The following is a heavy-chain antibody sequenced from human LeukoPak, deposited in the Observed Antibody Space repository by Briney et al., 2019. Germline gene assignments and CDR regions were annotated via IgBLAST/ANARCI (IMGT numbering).Heavy chain of an antibody. V-gene: IGHV3-30*02. CDR1: GFTFSSYG. CDR2: IRYDGSNK. Sequence: GGSLRLSCAASGFTFSSYGMHWVRQAPGKGLEWVALIRYDGSNKYYADSVKGRFTISRDNSKNTVDLQMNSLRAEDTAVYYCAKRKAIYGGNEYYMDVWGKGTTVTVSS. D-gene: IGHD4-23*01. J-gene: IGHJ6*03. CDR3: AKRKAIYGGNEYYMDV.